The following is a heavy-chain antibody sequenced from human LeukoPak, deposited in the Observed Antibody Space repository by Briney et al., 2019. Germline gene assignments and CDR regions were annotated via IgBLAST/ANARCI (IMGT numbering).Heavy chain of an antibody. Sequence: GGSPRLSCAASGFTVSSNYMSWVRQAPGKGLEWVSVIYSGGSTYYADSVKGRFTISRDNSKNTLYLQMNSLRAEGTAVYYCARALYDSSGYYYEGGWGQGTLVTVSS. CDR3: ARALYDSSGYYYEGG. D-gene: IGHD3-22*01. V-gene: IGHV3-66*01. CDR1: GFTVSSNY. CDR2: IYSGGST. J-gene: IGHJ4*02.